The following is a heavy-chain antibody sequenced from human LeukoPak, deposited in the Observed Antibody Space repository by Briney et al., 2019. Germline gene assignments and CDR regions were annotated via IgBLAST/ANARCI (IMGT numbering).Heavy chain of an antibody. J-gene: IGHJ3*02. D-gene: IGHD6-19*01. Sequence: SETLSLTCTVSGGSISNGDYYWSWIRQPPGKGLEWIGEINHSGSTNYNPSLKSRVTISVDTPKNQFSLKLSSVTAADTAVYYCARYAYSSGWYEFDAFDIWGQGTMVTVSS. CDR1: GGSISNGDYY. CDR2: INHSGST. CDR3: ARYAYSSGWYEFDAFDI. V-gene: IGHV4-34*01.